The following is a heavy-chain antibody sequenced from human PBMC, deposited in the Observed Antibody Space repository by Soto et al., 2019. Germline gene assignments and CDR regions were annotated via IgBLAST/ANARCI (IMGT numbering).Heavy chain of an antibody. CDR1: GGSFSGYY. Sequence: NPSETLSLTCAVYGGSFSGYYWGWMRPPPGKGLEWIEEINHSGSTNYNPSLKSRVTISVDTSKNQFSLKLSSVTAADTAVYYCARGRWLLLSWGQGTLVTVSS. CDR2: INHSGST. V-gene: IGHV4-34*01. CDR3: ARGRWLLLS. J-gene: IGHJ4*02. D-gene: IGHD3-22*01.